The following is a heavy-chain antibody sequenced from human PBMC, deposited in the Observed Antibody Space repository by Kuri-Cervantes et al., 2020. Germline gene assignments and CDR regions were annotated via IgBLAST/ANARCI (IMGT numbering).Heavy chain of an antibody. CDR3: ARDLAGATSY. D-gene: IGHD1-26*01. J-gene: IGHJ4*02. V-gene: IGHV3-66*01. Sequence: GGSLRLSCVASGFTVSSNYMSWVRQAPGKGLEWVSVIYSGGSTYYADSVKGRFTISRGNSKNTLYLQMNSLRAEDTAVYYCARDLAGATSYWGQGTLITVSS. CDR2: IYSGGST. CDR1: GFTVSSNY.